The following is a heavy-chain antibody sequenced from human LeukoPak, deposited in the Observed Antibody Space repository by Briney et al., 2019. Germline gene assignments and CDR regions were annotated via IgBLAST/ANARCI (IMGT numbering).Heavy chain of an antibody. V-gene: IGHV3-23*01. J-gene: IGHJ4*02. CDR2: LSGSGVST. Sequence: GGSLRLSCAASGFTFSSYAMSWVRQAPGKGLEWVSALSGSGVSTYYADSVKGRFTISRDNSKNTLYLQMNSLRAEDTAVYYCATTYYSSSWYGIRFDYWGQGTLVTVSS. D-gene: IGHD6-13*01. CDR1: GFTFSSYA. CDR3: ATTYYSSSWYGIRFDY.